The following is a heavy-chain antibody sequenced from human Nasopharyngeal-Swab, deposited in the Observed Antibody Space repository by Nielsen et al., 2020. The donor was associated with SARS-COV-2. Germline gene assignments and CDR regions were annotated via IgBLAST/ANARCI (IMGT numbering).Heavy chain of an antibody. Sequence: WIREPPGKGLEWIGRIYYSGSTYYNPFLKSRVTISVDTSKNKFSLKLSSVTAADTAVYYCARPGYDSSGYTSYFDYWGQGTLVTVSS. CDR2: IYYSGST. J-gene: IGHJ4*02. D-gene: IGHD3-22*01. V-gene: IGHV4-39*01. CDR3: ARPGYDSSGYTSYFDY.